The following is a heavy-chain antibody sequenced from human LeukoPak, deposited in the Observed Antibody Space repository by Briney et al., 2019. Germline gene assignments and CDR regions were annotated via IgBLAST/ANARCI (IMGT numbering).Heavy chain of an antibody. Sequence: GGSLRLSCAASGFTFSSHWMHWVRQAPGKGLVWVSRINSDGSSISYADSVKGRFTISRDNSKNTLYLQMNSLRAEDTAVYYCARTYYYDSSGYSSDAFDIWGQGTMVTVSS. J-gene: IGHJ3*02. D-gene: IGHD3-22*01. CDR2: INSDGSSI. V-gene: IGHV3-74*01. CDR3: ARTYYYDSSGYSSDAFDI. CDR1: GFTFSSHW.